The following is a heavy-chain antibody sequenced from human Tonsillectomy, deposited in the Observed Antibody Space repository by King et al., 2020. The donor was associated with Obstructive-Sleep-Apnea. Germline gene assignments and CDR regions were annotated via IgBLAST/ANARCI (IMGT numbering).Heavy chain of an antibody. CDR1: GFTFSNYG. Sequence: HVQLVESGGGVVQPGGSLRLSCAASGFTFSNYGMHWVRQAPGEGLEWVAIISYDGSDKYYADSLKGRFTISRDNSKSTLYLQMNSLRPEDTAVYYCGGYNWFDPWGQGTLVTVSS. CDR2: ISYDGSDK. CDR3: GGYNWFDP. D-gene: IGHD6-13*01. J-gene: IGHJ5*02. V-gene: IGHV3-30*03.